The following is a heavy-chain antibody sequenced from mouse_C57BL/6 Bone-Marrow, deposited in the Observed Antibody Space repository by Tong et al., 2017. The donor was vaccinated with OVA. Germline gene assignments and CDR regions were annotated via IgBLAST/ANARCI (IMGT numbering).Heavy chain of an antibody. Sequence: VQLQESGPELVKPGASVKIPCKASGYTFTDYNMDWVKQRPGQGLEWIGDIYPGSGSTNYNEKFKSKATLTVDTSSSTAYMQLSSLTSEDSAVYYCARGYSFFAYWGQGTLVTVSA. CDR2: IYPGSGST. J-gene: IGHJ3*01. CDR1: GYTFTDYN. D-gene: IGHD2-3*01. CDR3: ARGYSFFAY. V-gene: IGHV1-83*01.